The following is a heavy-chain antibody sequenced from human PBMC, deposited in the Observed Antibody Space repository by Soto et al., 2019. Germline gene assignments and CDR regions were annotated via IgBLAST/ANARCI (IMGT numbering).Heavy chain of an antibody. V-gene: IGHV4-61*01. Sequence: QVQLQESGPGLVKPSETLSLTCTVSGGSVSSGSYYWSWIRQPPGKGLEWIGYIYYSGSTNYNPSLKSRVTISVDTSKNQVYLKLSSVTAADTAVYYCARNSKGGFDPWGQGTLVTVSS. CDR2: IYYSGST. CDR3: ARNSKGGFDP. D-gene: IGHD6-13*01. J-gene: IGHJ5*02. CDR1: GGSVSSGSYY.